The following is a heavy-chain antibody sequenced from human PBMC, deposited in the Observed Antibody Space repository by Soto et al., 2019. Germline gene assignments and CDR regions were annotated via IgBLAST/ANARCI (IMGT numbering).Heavy chain of an antibody. CDR3: ASHGTYYDFWSGYRYYYGMDV. CDR1: GGSISSSSYY. Sequence: SETLSLTCTVSGGSISSSSYYWGWIRQPPGKGLEWIGSIYYSGSTYYNPSLKSRVTISVDTSKNQFSLKLSSVTAADTAVYYCASHGTYYDFWSGYRYYYGMDVWGQGTTVTVSS. CDR2: IYYSGST. D-gene: IGHD3-3*01. V-gene: IGHV4-39*01. J-gene: IGHJ6*02.